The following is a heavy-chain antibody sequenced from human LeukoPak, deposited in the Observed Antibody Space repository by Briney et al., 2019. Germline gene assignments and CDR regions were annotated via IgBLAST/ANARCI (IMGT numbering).Heavy chain of an antibody. J-gene: IGHJ4*02. V-gene: IGHV4-34*01. CDR2: INHSGST. CDR1: GGSFSGYY. CDR3: ARGNPYYDILTGYHYYYFDY. D-gene: IGHD3-9*01. Sequence: SETLSLTCAVYGGSFSGYYWSWTRQPPGKGLEWIGEINHSGSTNYNPSLKSRVTISVDTSKNQFSLKLSSVTAADTAVYYCARGNPYYDILTGYHYYYFDYWGQGTLVTVSS.